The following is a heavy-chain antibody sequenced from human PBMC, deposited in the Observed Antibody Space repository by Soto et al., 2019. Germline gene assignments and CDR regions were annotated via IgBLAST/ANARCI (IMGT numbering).Heavy chain of an antibody. CDR3: AIEGANDAPCDL. D-gene: IGHD2-21*01. J-gene: IGHJ4*02. V-gene: IGHV1-3*01. CDR1: GYTFPDYA. Sequence: QAQLVQSGAEAKQPGASGKVSCKASGYTFPDYALHCVRHAPGQGLEWLGWINVGNGNTGYSRKLQGRVTNDRDMSATTAYIEVTSLTSEDTAIYYCAIEGANDAPCDLWGPGTLVTVSS. CDR2: INVGNGNT.